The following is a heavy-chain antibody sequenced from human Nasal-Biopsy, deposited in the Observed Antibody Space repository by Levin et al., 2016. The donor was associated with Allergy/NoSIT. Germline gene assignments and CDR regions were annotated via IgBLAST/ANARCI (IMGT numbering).Heavy chain of an antibody. CDR2: ISTTARRT. Sequence: GGSLRLSCAASGFTFRSYAMNWVRQAPGKGLEWVSGISTTARRTYYADSVKGRFTISRDGSNLYLQMSSLRAEDTAIYYCAKVGSGDVWTDPDSYNGMDVWGRGTTVTVSS. J-gene: IGHJ6*02. V-gene: IGHV3-23*01. CDR1: GFTFRSYA. CDR3: AKVGSGDVWTDPDSYNGMDV. D-gene: IGHD2-21*01.